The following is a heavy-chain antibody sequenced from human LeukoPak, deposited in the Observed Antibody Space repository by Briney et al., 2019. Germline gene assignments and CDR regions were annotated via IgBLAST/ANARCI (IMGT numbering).Heavy chain of an antibody. J-gene: IGHJ4*02. CDR2: IYYSGST. CDR3: ARHPPRFLFDY. Sequence: SETLSLTCTVSGGSISSYYWSWIRQPPGKGLEWIGYIYYSGSTNYNPSLKSRVTISVDTSKNQFSLKLSSVTAADTAVYYCARHPPRFLFDYWGQGTLVTVSS. D-gene: IGHD2/OR15-2a*01. V-gene: IGHV4-59*01. CDR1: GGSISSYY.